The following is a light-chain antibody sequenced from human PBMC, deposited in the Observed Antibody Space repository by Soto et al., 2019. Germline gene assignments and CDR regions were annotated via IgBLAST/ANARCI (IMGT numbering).Light chain of an antibody. Sequence: DIQMTQSPSSVSASVGDRVTITCRASQGVSTWLAWYQQKPGKAPNLLIYTASSLQSGVPSRFSGSGSGTDFTLTINGLQPEDFATYYCQQAASFPINFGQGTRWRLN. CDR1: QGVSTW. V-gene: IGKV1-12*01. CDR2: TAS. CDR3: QQAASFPIN. J-gene: IGKJ5*01.